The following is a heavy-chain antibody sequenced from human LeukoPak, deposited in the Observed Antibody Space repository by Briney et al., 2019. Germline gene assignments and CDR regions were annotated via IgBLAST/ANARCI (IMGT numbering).Heavy chain of an antibody. J-gene: IGHJ4*02. V-gene: IGHV4-4*02. D-gene: IGHD6-19*01. Sequence: SGTLSLTCAVFDDSIYSNKWWSWVRQPPGKGLEWIGEISQTGTTYYDPSLKSRTTISIDRSKNHFSLTLTSANAADTAVYFCASHMAVAGTRGFDDWGPGTLVTVSS. CDR3: ASHMAVAGTRGFDD. CDR2: ISQTGTT. CDR1: DDSIYSNKW.